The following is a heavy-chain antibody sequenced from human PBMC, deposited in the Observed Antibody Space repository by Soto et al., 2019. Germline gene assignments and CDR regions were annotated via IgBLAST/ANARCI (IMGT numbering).Heavy chain of an antibody. D-gene: IGHD4-4*01. Sequence: LRLSCAASGFTFSDYAVTWVRHDQGKGMEWVTIISFDGRNKDSADSVKGRFTCSRDTSKKTLYLQMNSLRPENTAVYYCARGGVTTDALLGYWGQGTLVTVSS. CDR2: ISFDGRNK. CDR1: GFTFSDYA. CDR3: ARGGVTTDALLGY. J-gene: IGHJ4*02. V-gene: IGHV3-30*04.